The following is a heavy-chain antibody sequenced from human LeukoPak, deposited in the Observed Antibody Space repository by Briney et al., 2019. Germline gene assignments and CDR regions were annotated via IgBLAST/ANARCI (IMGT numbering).Heavy chain of an antibody. Sequence: GGSLRLPCAASGFTFDDYAMHWVRQAPGKGLEWVSGISWNSGSIGYADSVKGRFTISRDNAKNSLYLQMNSLRAEDTALYYCAKDRYPRLRLGELSFDYWGQGTLVTVSS. CDR3: AKDRYPRLRLGELSFDY. J-gene: IGHJ4*02. V-gene: IGHV3-9*01. CDR1: GFTFDDYA. CDR2: ISWNSGSI. D-gene: IGHD3-16*02.